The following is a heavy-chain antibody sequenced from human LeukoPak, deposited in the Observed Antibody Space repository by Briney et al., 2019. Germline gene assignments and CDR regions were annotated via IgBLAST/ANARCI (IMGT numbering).Heavy chain of an antibody. CDR1: GFTFSSYS. CDR3: ARQGGPYDSSGYYYFGY. D-gene: IGHD3-22*01. J-gene: IGHJ4*02. V-gene: IGHV3-21*01. CDR2: ISSSSSYI. Sequence: GGSLRLSCAASGFTFSSYSMNWVRQAPGKGLEWVSSISSSSSYIYYADSVKGRFTISRDNAKNSLYLQMNSLRAEDTAVYYCARQGGPYDSSGYYYFGYWGQGTLVTVSS.